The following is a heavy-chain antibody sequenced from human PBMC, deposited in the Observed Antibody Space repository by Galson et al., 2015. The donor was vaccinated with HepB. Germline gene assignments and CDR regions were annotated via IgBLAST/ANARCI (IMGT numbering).Heavy chain of an antibody. Sequence: LSLTCTVSGGSISSYYWSWIRQPPGKGLEWIGYIYYSGSTNYNPSLKSRVTISVDTSKNQFSLKLSSVTAADTAVYYCARVSPNGDPPYIDYGMDVWGQGTTVTVSS. J-gene: IGHJ6*02. CDR1: GGSISSYY. V-gene: IGHV4-59*01. CDR2: IYYSGST. CDR3: ARVSPNGDPPYIDYGMDV. D-gene: IGHD4-17*01.